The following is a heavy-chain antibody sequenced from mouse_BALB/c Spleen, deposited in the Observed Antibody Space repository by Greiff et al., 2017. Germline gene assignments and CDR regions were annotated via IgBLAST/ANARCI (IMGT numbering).Heavy chain of an antibody. J-gene: IGHJ4*01. D-gene: IGHD1-1*01. CDR3: ARDDGSSPMDY. CDR1: GFTFSSYA. V-gene: IGHV5-9-4*01. CDR2: ISSGGSYT. Sequence: DVKLVESGGGLVKPGGSLKLSCAASGFTFSSYAMSWVRQSPEKRLEWVAEISSGGSYTYYPDTVTGRFTISRDNAKNTLYLEMSSLRSEDTAMYYCARDDGSSPMDYWGQGTSVTVSS.